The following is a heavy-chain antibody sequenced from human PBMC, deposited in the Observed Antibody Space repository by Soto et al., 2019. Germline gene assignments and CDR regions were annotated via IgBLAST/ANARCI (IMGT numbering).Heavy chain of an antibody. D-gene: IGHD3-16*01. CDR2: IKPEGGEE. Sequence: EVQLVESGGGLVQPGGSLRLSCSASGFTFSNYWMNWVRQAPGKGLEWVANIKPEGGEEYYVDSVKGRFTISRDNAKNSLYLQMNNLRDYDTALYCCVRDAHRGGDYDYWGQGALVTVSS. J-gene: IGHJ4*02. V-gene: IGHV3-7*01. CDR1: GFTFSNYW. CDR3: VRDAHRGGDYDY.